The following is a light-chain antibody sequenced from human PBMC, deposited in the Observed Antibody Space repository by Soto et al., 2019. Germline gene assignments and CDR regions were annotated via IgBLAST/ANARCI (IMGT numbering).Light chain of an antibody. CDR3: SSYIITSTFV. Sequence: QSVLTQPASVSGSPGQSITISCTGTSSDVGRHNYVSWYQQHPGKVPKLMIYKVNNRPSGVSNRFSGSKSGNTASLTISGLEAADEADYYCSSYIITSTFVFGTGTKVTVL. CDR1: SSDVGRHNY. V-gene: IGLV2-14*01. J-gene: IGLJ1*01. CDR2: KVN.